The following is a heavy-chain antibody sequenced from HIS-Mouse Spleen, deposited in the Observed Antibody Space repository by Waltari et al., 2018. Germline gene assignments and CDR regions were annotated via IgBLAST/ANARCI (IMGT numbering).Heavy chain of an antibody. Sequence: EVQLVESGGGLVQPGGSLRLSCAASGFTFSSYWMHWVRQAPGKGLVWVSRIKSDGKDTSYADSVKGRFTISRDNTTNTLYLQMNSLRAEDTAVYYCARAHSRVGAIDYWGQGTLVTVSS. CDR1: GFTFSSYW. CDR2: IKSDGKDT. J-gene: IGHJ4*02. CDR3: ARAHSRVGAIDY. V-gene: IGHV3-74*01. D-gene: IGHD1-26*01.